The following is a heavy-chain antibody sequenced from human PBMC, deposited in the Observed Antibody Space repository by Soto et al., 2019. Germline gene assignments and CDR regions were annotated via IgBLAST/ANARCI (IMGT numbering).Heavy chain of an antibody. J-gene: IGHJ6*02. CDR1: GGSVSSGSYY. D-gene: IGHD6-13*01. CDR3: AAAAGTGLTYYGMDV. V-gene: IGHV4-61*01. Sequence: QVQLQESGPGLVKPSETLSLTCTVSGGSVSSGSYYWSWIRQPPGKGLEWIGYIYYSGSTNYNPTLKSRVTTSVDTSKNQFTLKLSSVTAADTAVYYCAAAAGTGLTYYGMDVWGQGTTVTVSS. CDR2: IYYSGST.